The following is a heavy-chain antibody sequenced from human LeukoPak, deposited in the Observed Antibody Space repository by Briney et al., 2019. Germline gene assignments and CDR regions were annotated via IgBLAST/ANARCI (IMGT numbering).Heavy chain of an antibody. CDR2: IIPIFGTA. V-gene: IGHV1-69*06. Sequence: ASVKVSCKASGYTFTSYGISWVRQAPGQGLEWMGGIIPIFGTANYAQKFQGRVTITADKSTSTAYMELSSLRSEDTAVYYCARSRDSNYYYYYMDVWGKGTTVTVSS. D-gene: IGHD3-22*01. CDR3: ARSRDSNYYYYYMDV. CDR1: GYTFTSYG. J-gene: IGHJ6*03.